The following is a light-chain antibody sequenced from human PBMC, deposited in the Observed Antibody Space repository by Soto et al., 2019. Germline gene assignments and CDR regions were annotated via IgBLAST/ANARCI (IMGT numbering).Light chain of an antibody. CDR2: EVA. Sequence: QSVLTQPASVSGSPGQSITISCTGTNSDVGAYPYVSWYQQHPGNAPKLLIYEVADRPSGVSDRFSGSKSGNTASLTISALQAEDEAVYYCSSYATSGTNVLFGAGTNFTVL. CDR1: NSDVGAYPY. J-gene: IGLJ2*01. CDR3: SSYATSGTNVL. V-gene: IGLV2-14*03.